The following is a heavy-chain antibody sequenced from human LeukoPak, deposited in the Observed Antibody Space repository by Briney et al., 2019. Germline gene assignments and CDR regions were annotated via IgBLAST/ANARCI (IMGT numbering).Heavy chain of an antibody. CDR2: IKRETDGGTT. CDR1: GFTFSSAW. J-gene: IGHJ4*02. D-gene: IGHD6-6*01. Sequence: GGSLRLSCAASGFTFSSAWMTWVRQAPGKGLEWVGRIKRETDGGTTDYVAPVRGRFTISRDDSKTTVYLQMNSLRSEDAAVYYCATGEQLVPDYWGQGTLVTVSS. CDR3: ATGEQLVPDY. V-gene: IGHV3-15*01.